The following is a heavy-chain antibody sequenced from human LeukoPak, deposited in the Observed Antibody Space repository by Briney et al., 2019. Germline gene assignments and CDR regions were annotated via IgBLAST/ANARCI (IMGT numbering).Heavy chain of an antibody. V-gene: IGHV4-59*01. CDR2: IYYSGST. CDR1: GGSLSSYY. CDR3: ARVSLVGYCTNGVCRTHWYFDL. D-gene: IGHD2-8*01. Sequence: SETLSLTCTISGGSLSSYYWSWIRQPPGKGLEWIGYIYYSGSTNYNPSLKSRVTISVDTSKNQFSLKLSSVTAADTAVYYCARVSLVGYCTNGVCRTHWYFDLWGRGTLVTVSS. J-gene: IGHJ2*01.